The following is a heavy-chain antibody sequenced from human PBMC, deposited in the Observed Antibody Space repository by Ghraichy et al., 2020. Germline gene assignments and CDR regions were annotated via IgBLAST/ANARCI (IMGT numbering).Heavy chain of an antibody. CDR1: GDSISSGGYY. J-gene: IGHJ4*02. Sequence: SETLSLTCTVSGDSISSGGYYWSWIRQHPGKGLEWIGYIYYSGSTYYNPSLKSRVTISVDTSKNQFSLNLSSVTAADTAVYYCARGGYYDNSGYLDYWGQGTLVTVSS. CDR3: ARGGYYDNSGYLDY. CDR2: IYYSGST. D-gene: IGHD3-22*01. V-gene: IGHV4-31*03.